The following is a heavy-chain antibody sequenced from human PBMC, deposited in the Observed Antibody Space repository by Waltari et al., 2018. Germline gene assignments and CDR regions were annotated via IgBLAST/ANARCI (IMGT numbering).Heavy chain of an antibody. CDR1: GGSISSSSYY. Sequence: QLQLQESGPGLVKPSETLSLTCTVSGGSISSSSYYWGWIRQPPGKGRGWIGSIYYSGSTNHHPAIKSRFTISVDTSKNQFSLKLSSVTAADTAVYYCARLGTVTHRPDYWGQGTLVTVSS. V-gene: IGHV4-39*01. CDR2: IYYSGST. J-gene: IGHJ4*02. CDR3: ARLGTVTHRPDY. D-gene: IGHD4-17*01.